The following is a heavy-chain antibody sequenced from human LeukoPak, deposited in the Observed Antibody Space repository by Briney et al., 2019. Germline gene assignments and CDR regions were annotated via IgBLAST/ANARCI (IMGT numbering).Heavy chain of an antibody. D-gene: IGHD6-19*01. CDR2: IKQDGSEK. J-gene: IGHJ4*02. CDR3: ARDLGYSSGPNY. V-gene: IGHV3-7*01. Sequence: GGSLRLSCAASGFTFFSYSMSWVRQAPGKGLEWVANIKQDGSEKYYVDSVKGRFTISRDNAKNSLYLQMNSLRAEDTAVYYCARDLGYSSGPNYWGQGTRVTVSS. CDR1: GFTFFSYS.